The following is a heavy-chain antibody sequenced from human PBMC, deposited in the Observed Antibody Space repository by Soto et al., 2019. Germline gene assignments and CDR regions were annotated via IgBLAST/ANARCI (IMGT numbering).Heavy chain of an antibody. J-gene: IGHJ4*02. CDR1: GFTFSTYA. CDR2: IRSIDGRT. D-gene: IGHD2-2*01. CDR3: EKVGCSRHSCVDY. Sequence: GGSLRLSCAASGFTFSTYAMTWVRQAPGKALEWVSAIRSIDGRTDYIDSVKGRFTISRDNSKNTLYLQMNTLRAEDTAVYYCEKVGCSRHSCVDYWGQETQVNSSS. V-gene: IGHV3-23*01.